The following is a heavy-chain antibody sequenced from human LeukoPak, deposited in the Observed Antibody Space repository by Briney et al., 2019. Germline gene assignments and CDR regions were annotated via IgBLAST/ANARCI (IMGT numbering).Heavy chain of an antibody. J-gene: IGHJ3*02. D-gene: IGHD2-2*01. Sequence: PGGSLRLSCAASGFTFSNAWMSWVRQAPGKGLEWVGRIKSKTDGGTTDYAAPVKGRFTISRDDSKNTLYLQMNSLKTEDTAVYYCTTEYYATDAFDIWGQGTMVTVSS. CDR2: IKSKTDGGTT. V-gene: IGHV3-15*01. CDR3: TTEYYATDAFDI. CDR1: GFTFSNAW.